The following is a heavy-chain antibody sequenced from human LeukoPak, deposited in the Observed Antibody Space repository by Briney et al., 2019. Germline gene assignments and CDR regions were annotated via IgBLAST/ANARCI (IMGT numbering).Heavy chain of an antibody. CDR1: GFTFSSYA. D-gene: IGHD3-9*01. CDR2: ISTSGESA. J-gene: IGHJ4*02. V-gene: IGHV3-23*01. Sequence: GGSLRLSCPVSGFTFSSYAMSWVRQAPGRGLEWVSVISTSGESAYYADSVKGRFTISRDNSKNTLYLQMNSLRTEDTAVYYCAKAEGYDILTGLDYWGQGTLVTVSS. CDR3: AKAEGYDILTGLDY.